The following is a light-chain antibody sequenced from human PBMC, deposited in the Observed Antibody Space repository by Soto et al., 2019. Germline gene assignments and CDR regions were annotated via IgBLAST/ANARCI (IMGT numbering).Light chain of an antibody. CDR1: QDIGKY. CDR3: QQLDSLPLT. Sequence: DIQMTQSPSSLSASVGDRVTVTCRASQDIGKYLCWYQQRLGKAPTLLIYDASYLEAGVPSRFSGSGSGTDFTFTISSLQLEDFATYYCQQLDSLPLTFGGGTKVEMK. CDR2: DAS. V-gene: IGKV1-33*01. J-gene: IGKJ4*01.